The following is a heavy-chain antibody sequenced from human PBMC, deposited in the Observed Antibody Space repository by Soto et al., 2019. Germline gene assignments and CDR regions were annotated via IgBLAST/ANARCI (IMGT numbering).Heavy chain of an antibody. Sequence: QVQLQESGPGLVKPSETLSLTCTVSGGSISSYYWSWIRQPPGKGLEWIGYIYYSGSTNYNPSLKSRVTISVDTSKNQFSLKLSSVTAADTAVYYCARDSWEQQLPRGGYYYGMDVWGQGTTVTVSS. V-gene: IGHV4-59*01. CDR3: ARDSWEQQLPRGGYYYGMDV. D-gene: IGHD6-13*01. J-gene: IGHJ6*02. CDR1: GGSISSYY. CDR2: IYYSGST.